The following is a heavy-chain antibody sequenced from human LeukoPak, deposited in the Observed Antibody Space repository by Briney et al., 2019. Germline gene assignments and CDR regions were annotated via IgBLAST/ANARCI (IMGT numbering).Heavy chain of an antibody. V-gene: IGHV4-59*01. D-gene: IGHD4/OR15-4a*01. J-gene: IGHJ4*01. CDR1: DGSISGFY. CDR3: ARFIGISANYDY. CDR2: IYSTGIT. Sequence: SETLSLTCTVSDGSISGFYWSWIRQPPGKGLELIGYIYSTGITDYNPSLTSRVTISVDTSRNQFSLKLSSVTAADTAVYYCARFIGISANYDYWGHGTLVTVPS.